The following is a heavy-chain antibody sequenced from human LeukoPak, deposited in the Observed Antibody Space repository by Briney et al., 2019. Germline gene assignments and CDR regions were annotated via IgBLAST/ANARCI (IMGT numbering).Heavy chain of an antibody. V-gene: IGHV3-74*01. CDR3: ARVPVVEPGKGIDY. D-gene: IGHD2-2*01. Sequence: GGSLRLSCAASGFSFSDYWMHWVRQAPGKGLEWISRIKGDGRETSYADFVKGRFTISRDNAKNTLYLQMNSLRVEDAAVYYCARVPVVEPGKGIDYWGQGALVAVSS. CDR2: IKGDGRET. J-gene: IGHJ4*02. CDR1: GFSFSDYW.